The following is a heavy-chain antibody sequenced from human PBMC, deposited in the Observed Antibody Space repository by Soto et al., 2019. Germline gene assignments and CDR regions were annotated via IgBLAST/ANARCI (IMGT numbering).Heavy chain of an antibody. CDR1: GGSISSGGYY. Sequence: SETLSLTCTVSGGSISSGGYYWSWIRQHPGKGLEWIGYIYYSGSTYYNPSLKSRVTISVDTSKNQFSLKLSSVTAADTAVYYCARDSFGGRVPYFDYWGQGTLVTVSS. V-gene: IGHV4-31*03. CDR2: IYYSGST. D-gene: IGHD2-15*01. CDR3: ARDSFGGRVPYFDY. J-gene: IGHJ4*02.